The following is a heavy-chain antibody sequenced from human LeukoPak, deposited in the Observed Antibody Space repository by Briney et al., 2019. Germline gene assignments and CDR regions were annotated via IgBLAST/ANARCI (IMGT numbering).Heavy chain of an antibody. CDR1: GFTFSSYA. D-gene: IGHD5-12*01. CDR3: AKDQSGVLSGMDV. Sequence: GGSLRLSCAASGFTFSSYAMSWVRQAPGKGLEWVSAISGSGGSTYCADSVKGRFTFSSDNSKNTLYLQMNSLRAEDTAVYYCAKDQSGVLSGMDVWGKGTTVTVSS. J-gene: IGHJ6*04. V-gene: IGHV3-23*01. CDR2: ISGSGGST.